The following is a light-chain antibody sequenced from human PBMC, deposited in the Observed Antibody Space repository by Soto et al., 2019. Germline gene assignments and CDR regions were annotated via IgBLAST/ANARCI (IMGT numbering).Light chain of an antibody. CDR2: LAS. J-gene: IGKJ1*01. CDR1: QSLLHSDGYKY. V-gene: IGKV2-28*01. Sequence: DIVMTQSPLSLPVTPGEPASISCRSSQSLLHSDGYKYLDWYPQKPGQSPQLLIYLASNRAPGVPDRFSGCASATDYTLKVSRVEAEDVGVYYCMHALQTPETFGQGTRVEIK. CDR3: MHALQTPET.